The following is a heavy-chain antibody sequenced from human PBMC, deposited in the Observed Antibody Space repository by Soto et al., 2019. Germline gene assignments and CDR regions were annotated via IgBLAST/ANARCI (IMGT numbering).Heavy chain of an antibody. CDR2: MNPNSGNT. CDR3: AGVSGTTIIYYYYYMDV. CDR1: GYTFTSYD. V-gene: IGHV1-8*01. Sequence: ASVKVSCKASGYTFTSYDINWVRQATGQGLEWMGWMNPNSGNTGYAQKFQGRVTMTRNTSISTAYMELSSLRSEDTAVYYCAGVSGTTIIYYYYYMDVWGKGTTVTVSS. D-gene: IGHD1-20*01. J-gene: IGHJ6*03.